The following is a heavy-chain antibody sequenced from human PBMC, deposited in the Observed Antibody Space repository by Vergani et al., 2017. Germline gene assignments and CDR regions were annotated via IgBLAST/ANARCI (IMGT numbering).Heavy chain of an antibody. CDR2: ISYDGTQK. D-gene: IGHD1-1*01. CDR1: GFTSSYYG. J-gene: IGHJ1*01. V-gene: IGHV3-30*03. Sequence: QVHLVESGGGVVQPGRSLRLSCVVSGFTSSYYGMHWVRQAPGKGLEWVAVISYDGTQKYYADSVKGRFTISRDNSKSTLYLQMNSLRTEDTAVYYCATKSYGTPGCQIGYFREWGQSTLVTVSS. CDR3: ATKSYGTPGCQIGYFRE.